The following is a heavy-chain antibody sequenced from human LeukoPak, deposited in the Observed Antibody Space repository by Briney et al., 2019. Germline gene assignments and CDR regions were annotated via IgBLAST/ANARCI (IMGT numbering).Heavy chain of an antibody. D-gene: IGHD5-18*01. CDR3: ARRGYSYGSALKDAFDI. CDR1: GGSISSYY. Sequence: PSETLSLTCTVSGGSISSYYWSWIRQPPGKGLEWIGYIHYSGSTNYNPSLKSRVTISVDTSKNQFSLKLSSVTAADTAVYYCARRGYSYGSALKDAFDIWGQGTMVTVSS. CDR2: IHYSGST. V-gene: IGHV4-59*01. J-gene: IGHJ3*02.